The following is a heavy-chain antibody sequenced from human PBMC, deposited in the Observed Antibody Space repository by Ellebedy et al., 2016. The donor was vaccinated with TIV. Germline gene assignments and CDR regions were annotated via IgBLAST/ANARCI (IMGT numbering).Heavy chain of an antibody. V-gene: IGHV1-8*01. CDR2: MNPNTGNT. Sequence: AASVKVSCKASGYTFTGFEINWVRQASGQGLEWMGSMNPNTGNTGYAQKFQGRVTMTMTTSIGTAYMELSSLRSEDTAVYYCARRVPHFDYWGQGTLVTVSS. CDR1: GYTFTGFE. CDR3: ARRVPHFDY. J-gene: IGHJ4*02.